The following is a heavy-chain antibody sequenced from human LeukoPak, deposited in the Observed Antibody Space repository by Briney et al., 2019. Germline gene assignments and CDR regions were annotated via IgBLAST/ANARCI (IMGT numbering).Heavy chain of an antibody. Sequence: SETLSLTCTVSGGSISSYHWSWIRQPAGKGLEWIGRIYTSGSTNYNPSLKSRVTMSVDTSKNQFSLKLSSVTAADTAVYYCARDGGVRGVNWFDPWGQGSLVTVSS. CDR3: ARDGGVRGVNWFDP. CDR1: GGSISSYH. D-gene: IGHD3-10*01. J-gene: IGHJ5*02. CDR2: IYTSGST. V-gene: IGHV4-4*07.